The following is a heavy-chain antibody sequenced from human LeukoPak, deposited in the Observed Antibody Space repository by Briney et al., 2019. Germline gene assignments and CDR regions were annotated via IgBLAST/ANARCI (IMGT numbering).Heavy chain of an antibody. D-gene: IGHD4-17*01. CDR3: TKANTMTARGYFDY. CDR1: GFTFDDYA. J-gene: IGHJ4*02. Sequence: PGGSLRLSCTASGFTFDDYAMHWVRQVPGKGLEWVAGISWHSDHIAYAGSVKGRFTISRDNAKNSLYLHMNSLRTKDTALYYCTKANTMTARGYFDYWGQGTLVPVSS. V-gene: IGHV3-9*01. CDR2: ISWHSDHI.